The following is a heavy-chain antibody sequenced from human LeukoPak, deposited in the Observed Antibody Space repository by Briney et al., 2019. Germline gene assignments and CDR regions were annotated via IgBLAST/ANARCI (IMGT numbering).Heavy chain of an antibody. CDR1: GFTFSSYG. Sequence: GRSLRLSCAASGFTFSSYGMHWVRQAPGKGLEWVAVISYDGSNKYYADSVKGRFTISRDNSKNTLYLQMNSLRAEDTAVYYCAKSIFAHSGSYANWGQGTLVTVSS. V-gene: IGHV3-30*18. CDR2: ISYDGSNK. CDR3: AKSIFAHSGSYAN. D-gene: IGHD1-26*01. J-gene: IGHJ4*02.